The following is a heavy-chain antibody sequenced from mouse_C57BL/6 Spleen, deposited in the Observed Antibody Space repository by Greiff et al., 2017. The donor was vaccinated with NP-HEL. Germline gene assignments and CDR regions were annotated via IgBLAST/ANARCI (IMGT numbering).Heavy chain of an antibody. Sequence: EVKLMESGAGLVKPGGSLKLSCAASGFTFSSYAMSWVSQTPEQRLEWVAYISSGGGYIYYADTVKGRFTLSRDNVRNTLYLQMSSLKSVDTAMYYCTRGGDDYDEGYYYAMDYWGQGTSVTVSS. CDR1: GFTFSSYA. CDR3: TRGGDDYDEGYYYAMDY. D-gene: IGHD2-4*01. J-gene: IGHJ4*01. V-gene: IGHV5-9-1*02. CDR2: ISSGGGYI.